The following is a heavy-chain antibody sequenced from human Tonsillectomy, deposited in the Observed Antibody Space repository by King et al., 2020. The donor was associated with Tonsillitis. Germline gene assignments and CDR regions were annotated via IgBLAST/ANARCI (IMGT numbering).Heavy chain of an antibody. D-gene: IGHD3-10*02. CDR2: ISSSSSHT. CDR3: TKDKEAYFHDVRRHGLDI. CDR1: GFSFSNYD. Sequence: QLVQSGGGLVKPGGSLRLSCTTSGFSFSNYDMNWVRQAPGKGLEWVSSISSSSSHTYYADLLKGRVTISRDNAKNSLFLEMNSLRAEDTAVYFCTKDKEAYFHDVRRHGLDIWGQGTMVTVSS. V-gene: IGHV3-21*01. J-gene: IGHJ3*02.